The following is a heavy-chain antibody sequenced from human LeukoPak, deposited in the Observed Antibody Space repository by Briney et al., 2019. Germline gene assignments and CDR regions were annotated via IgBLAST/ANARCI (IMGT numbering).Heavy chain of an antibody. CDR3: VRDMRDSGTSDSFGY. Sequence: GGSLRLSCVASGFKFDDNAMNWVRQVPGKGLGWVSGVSWNSDRIDYADSVKGRFTISRDNARNSLFLQMNSLRAEDTAFYYCVRDMRDSGTSDSFGYWGQGTLVTVSS. CDR2: VSWNSDRI. J-gene: IGHJ4*02. V-gene: IGHV3-9*01. D-gene: IGHD1-26*01. CDR1: GFKFDDNA.